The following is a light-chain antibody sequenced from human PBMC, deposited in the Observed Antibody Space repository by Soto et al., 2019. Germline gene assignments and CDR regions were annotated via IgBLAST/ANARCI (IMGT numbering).Light chain of an antibody. J-gene: IGKJ1*01. Sequence: AIRMTQSPSSLSASTGDRVTITCRASQGISSYLAWYQQKPGKAPKLLIYAASTLRSGVPSRFSGSGSGTDFTLTISCLQSEDFATYYCQQYYSYSTFGQGTKVEIK. CDR2: AAS. CDR3: QQYYSYST. V-gene: IGKV1-8*01. CDR1: QGISSY.